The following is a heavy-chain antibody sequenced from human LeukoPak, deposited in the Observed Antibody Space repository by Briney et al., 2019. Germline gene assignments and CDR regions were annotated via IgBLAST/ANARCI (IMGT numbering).Heavy chain of an antibody. J-gene: IGHJ4*02. CDR1: GFTFSTYA. V-gene: IGHV3-23*01. D-gene: IGHD5-12*01. CDR3: ARAPQWLPMGIDFDY. Sequence: PGGSLRLSCAASGFTFSTYAVNWVRQAPGKGLEWVSTISGSGDSTYYADSVKGRFTISRDNSKDTLYLQMSSVRVDDTAVYYCARAPQWLPMGIDFDYWGQGTLVTVSS. CDR2: ISGSGDST.